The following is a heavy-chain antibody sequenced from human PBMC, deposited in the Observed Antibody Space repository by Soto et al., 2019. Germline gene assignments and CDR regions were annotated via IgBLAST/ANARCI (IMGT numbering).Heavy chain of an antibody. Sequence: SETLSLTCAVSGGSISSSNWWSWVRQPPGKGLEWIGEIYHSGSTNYNPSLKSRVTISVDKSKNQFSLKLSSVTAADTAVYYCARYFVLVPAANVDYYYYYGMDVCGQGPKVTVSS. D-gene: IGHD2-2*01. CDR2: IYHSGST. CDR3: ARYFVLVPAANVDYYYYYGMDV. CDR1: GGSISSSNW. V-gene: IGHV4-4*02. J-gene: IGHJ6*02.